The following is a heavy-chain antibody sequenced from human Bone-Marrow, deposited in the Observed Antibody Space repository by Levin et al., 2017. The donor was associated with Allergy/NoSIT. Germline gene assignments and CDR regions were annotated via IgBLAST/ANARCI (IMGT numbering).Heavy chain of an antibody. CDR2: IYYIGTT. CDR1: GDSIISSSYY. D-gene: IGHD3-10*01. J-gene: IGHJ4*02. Sequence: PSETLSLTCTVSGDSIISSSYYWVWIRQPPGTGLEWIGSIYYIGTTYYNPSLKSRVTISVDTSKNQFSLKLSSVTAADRAVYYCAREDATGSFSLDWGQGIPVTVSS. CDR3: AREDATGSFSLD. V-gene: IGHV4-39*07.